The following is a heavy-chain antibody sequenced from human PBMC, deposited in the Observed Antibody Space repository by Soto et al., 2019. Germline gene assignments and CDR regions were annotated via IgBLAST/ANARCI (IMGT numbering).Heavy chain of an antibody. CDR2: MNPNSGNT. D-gene: IGHD3-16*01. Sequence: ASVKVSCKASGYTFTSYDINWVRQATGQGLEWMGWMNPNSGNTGYAQKFQGRVTMTRNTSISTAYMELSSLRSEDTAMYYCARGVKGGSHYYYYYMDVWGKGTTVTVSS. V-gene: IGHV1-8*01. CDR1: GYTFTSYD. J-gene: IGHJ6*03. CDR3: ARGVKGGSHYYYYYMDV.